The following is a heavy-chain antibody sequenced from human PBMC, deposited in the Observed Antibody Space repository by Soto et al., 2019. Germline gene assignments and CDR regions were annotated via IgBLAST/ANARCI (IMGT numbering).Heavy chain of an antibody. CDR3: ARDAYDRGSLDY. D-gene: IGHD3-22*01. V-gene: IGHV1-69*01. J-gene: IGHJ4*02. Sequence: QVQLVQSGAEVKKPGSSVKVSCKASGGNFSTHAISWVRQAPGQGLVWMGGIIPMFNTTISAQKFQGRVTITAEEYTSTAYMELGSLRSEATAVYYCARDAYDRGSLDYWGQGPRVTVSS. CDR1: GGNFSTHA. CDR2: IIPMFNTT.